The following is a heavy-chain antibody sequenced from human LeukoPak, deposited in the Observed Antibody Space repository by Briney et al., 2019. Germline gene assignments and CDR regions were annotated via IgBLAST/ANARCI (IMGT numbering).Heavy chain of an antibody. CDR1: GYTLTELS. CDR3: ATASPRDDILTGYPHSYYYGMDV. CDR2: FDPEDGET. J-gene: IGHJ6*04. V-gene: IGHV1-24*01. Sequence: ASVKVSCKVSGYTLTELSMHWVRQAPGKGLEWMGGFDPEDGETIYTQKFQGRVTMTEDTSTDTAYMGLSSLRSEDTAVYYCATASPRDDILTGYPHSYYYGMDVWGKGTTVTVSS. D-gene: IGHD3-9*01.